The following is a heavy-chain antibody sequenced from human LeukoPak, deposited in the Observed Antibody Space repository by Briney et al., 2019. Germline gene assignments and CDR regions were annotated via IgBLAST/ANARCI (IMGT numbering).Heavy chain of an antibody. CDR1: GFTFSTYW. V-gene: IGHV3-7*01. J-gene: IGHJ4*02. CDR2: INQDGSEK. D-gene: IGHD3-10*01. Sequence: PGGSLRLSCAASGFTFSTYWMSWVRQAPGKGLEWVANINQDGSEKYYVDSVKGRFTISRDNAKNSLFLQMNSLRAEDTAVYYCARGTGRPSMVRGVTDFDYWGQGTLVTVSS. CDR3: ARGTGRPSMVRGVTDFDY.